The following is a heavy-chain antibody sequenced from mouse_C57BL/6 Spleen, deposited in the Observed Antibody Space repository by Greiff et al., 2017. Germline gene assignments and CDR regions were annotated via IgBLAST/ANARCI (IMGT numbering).Heavy chain of an antibody. V-gene: IGHV1-64*01. Sequence: QVQLQQPGAELVKPGASVKLSCKASGYTFTSYWMHWVKQRPGQGLEWIGMIHPSSGSTNYNEKFKSKATLTVDKSSSTAYMQLSSLTSEDSAVYYCARSPLYYGSSYGYFDGWGPGTTVTVSS. D-gene: IGHD1-1*01. CDR2: IHPSSGST. CDR1: GYTFTSYW. J-gene: IGHJ1*01. CDR3: ARSPLYYGSSYGYFDG.